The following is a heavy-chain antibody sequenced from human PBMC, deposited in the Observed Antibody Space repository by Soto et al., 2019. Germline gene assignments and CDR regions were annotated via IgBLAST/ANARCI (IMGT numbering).Heavy chain of an antibody. Sequence: SVKVSCKASGFTFTSSAVQWVRQARGQRLEWIGWIVVGSGNTNSAQKFQERVTITRDMSTSTAYMELSSLRSEDTAVYYCAAKIDYDSSGVDPAHDYWGQGTLVTVSS. J-gene: IGHJ4*02. CDR3: AAKIDYDSSGVDPAHDY. CDR1: GFTFTSSA. CDR2: IVVGSGNT. V-gene: IGHV1-58*01. D-gene: IGHD3-22*01.